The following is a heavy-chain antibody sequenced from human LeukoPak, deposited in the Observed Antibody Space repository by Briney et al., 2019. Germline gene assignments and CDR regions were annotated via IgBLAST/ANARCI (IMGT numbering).Heavy chain of an antibody. J-gene: IGHJ4*02. Sequence: SAPTLAGPTQTLTLTCTFSGFSLSTSGPGVGWIRHPPGKALECLAHTYWDDDKRYRPSLKSRLTITKDTSKNQVVLTMTNMDPVDTATYYCARYHSRYSSGWFPPDYWGEGTLVTVSS. CDR1: GFSLSTSGPG. V-gene: IGHV2-5*02. CDR3: ARYHSRYSSGWFPPDY. D-gene: IGHD6-19*01. CDR2: TYWDDDK.